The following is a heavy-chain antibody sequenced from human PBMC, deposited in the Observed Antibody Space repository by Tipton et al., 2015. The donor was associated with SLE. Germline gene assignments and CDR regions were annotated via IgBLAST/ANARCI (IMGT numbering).Heavy chain of an antibody. V-gene: IGHV3-30-3*01. CDR3: ARDLSPFRELTLFDY. D-gene: IGHD1-26*01. J-gene: IGHJ4*02. CDR2: ISDDRSNK. CDR1: GFTFSSYA. Sequence: SLRLSCAASGFTFSSYAMHWVRQAPGKGLEWVAVISDDRSNKYYADSVKGRFTISRDNSKNTVYLQMNSLRAEDTAVHYCARDLSPFRELTLFDYWGQGTLVTVSS.